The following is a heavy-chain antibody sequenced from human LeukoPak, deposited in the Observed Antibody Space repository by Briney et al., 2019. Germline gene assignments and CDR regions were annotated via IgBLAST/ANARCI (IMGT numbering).Heavy chain of an antibody. CDR1: GGSISSYY. Sequence: SETLSLTCTVSGGSISSYYWSWIRQPPGKGLEWIGYIYYSGSTNYNPSLKSRVTISVDTSKNQFSLKLSSVTAADTAVYYCASYSSGWDEKLYWFDPWGQGTLVTVSS. D-gene: IGHD6-19*01. CDR3: ASYSSGWDEKLYWFDP. V-gene: IGHV4-59*12. CDR2: IYYSGST. J-gene: IGHJ5*02.